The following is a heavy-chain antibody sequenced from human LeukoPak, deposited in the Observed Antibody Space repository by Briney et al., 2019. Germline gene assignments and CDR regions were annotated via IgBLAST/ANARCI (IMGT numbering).Heavy chain of an antibody. D-gene: IGHD3-22*01. CDR2: INHGGST. J-gene: IGHJ4*02. CDR1: GGSLSAYY. V-gene: IGHV4-34*01. CDR3: ASIVVAPRIDY. Sequence: LSETLSLTCAVYGGSLSAYYWTWIRQPPGKGLEWIGEINHGGSTYYNPSLKSRVTISVATSNNQFSLKLSSVTAADTAVYYCASIVVAPRIDYWGQGTLVTVSS.